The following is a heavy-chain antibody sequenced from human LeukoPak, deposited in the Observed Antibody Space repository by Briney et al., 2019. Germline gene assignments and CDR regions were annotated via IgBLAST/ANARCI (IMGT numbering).Heavy chain of an antibody. CDR1: GFTFSYAW. CDR3: AKDRHAPGRYCSSTSCFPFDS. V-gene: IGHV3-23*01. Sequence: GGSLRLSCAASGFTFSYAWMNWVRQAPGKGLEWVSGISGSGGSTYYADSVKGRFTISRDNTKNTLYLQMNSLRAEDTAVYYCAKDRHAPGRYCSSTSCFPFDSWGQGTLVTVSS. CDR2: ISGSGGST. J-gene: IGHJ5*01. D-gene: IGHD2-2*01.